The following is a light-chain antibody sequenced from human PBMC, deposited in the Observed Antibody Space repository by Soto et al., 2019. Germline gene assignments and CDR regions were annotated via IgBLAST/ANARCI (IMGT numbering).Light chain of an antibody. Sequence: EIVMTQSPATLSVSPGERATLSCRASQSDSSNLAWYQQKPGQAPRLLIYGASTRATGIPASFSGSGSGTEFTLTISRLQSEDFAVYYCQQYNNWPLTFGQGTKVDIK. CDR3: QQYNNWPLT. V-gene: IGKV3-15*01. CDR2: GAS. J-gene: IGKJ1*01. CDR1: QSDSSN.